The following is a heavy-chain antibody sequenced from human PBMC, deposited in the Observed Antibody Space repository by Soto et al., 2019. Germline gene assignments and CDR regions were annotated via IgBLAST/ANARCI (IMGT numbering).Heavy chain of an antibody. CDR1: GYTFTDHG. J-gene: IGHJ4*02. CDR3: AREVEGSYSPADF. D-gene: IGHD3-10*01. Sequence: QVQLVQSGPEVKKPGGSVTVSCKTSGYTFTDHGIDWVRQAPGQGLVLVGWVSSYNGNTNYAYNLEDSVIMTTDASTRTAYMELRGLRSDDTAVYYCAREVEGSYSPADFWGQGPQVTFSS. CDR2: VSSYNGNT. V-gene: IGHV1-18*01.